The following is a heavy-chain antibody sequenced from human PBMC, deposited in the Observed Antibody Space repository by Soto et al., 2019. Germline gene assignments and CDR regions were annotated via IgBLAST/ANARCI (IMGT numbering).Heavy chain of an antibody. V-gene: IGHV3-21*01. CDR2: ISSSSSYI. Sequence: PGGSLRLSCAASGFTFSSYSMNWVRQAPGKGLEWVSSISSSSSYIYYADSVKGRFTISRDNAKNSLYLQMNSLRAEDTAVYYCARAGGYCSGGSCYWQDDYWGQGTLVTVSS. CDR1: GFTFSSYS. CDR3: ARAGGYCSGGSCYWQDDY. J-gene: IGHJ4*02. D-gene: IGHD2-15*01.